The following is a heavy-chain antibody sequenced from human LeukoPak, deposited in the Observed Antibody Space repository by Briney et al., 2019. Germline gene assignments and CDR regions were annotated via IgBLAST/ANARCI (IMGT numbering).Heavy chain of an antibody. J-gene: IGHJ4*02. D-gene: IGHD6-13*01. V-gene: IGHV3-21*01. Sequence: GGSLRLSCAASGFTFSSYSMNWVRQAPGRGLEWVSSISSSSSYIYYADSVKGRFTISRDNAKNSLYLQMNSLRAEDTAVYYCARDRIAAAGTPDYWGQGTLVTVSS. CDR1: GFTFSSYS. CDR2: ISSSSSYI. CDR3: ARDRIAAAGTPDY.